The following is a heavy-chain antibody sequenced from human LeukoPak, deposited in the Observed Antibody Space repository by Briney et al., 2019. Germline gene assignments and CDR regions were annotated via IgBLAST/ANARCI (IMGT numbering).Heavy chain of an antibody. CDR2: ISAYNGNT. CDR3: ARLDQYCTNGVCYKNLDYWYFDL. D-gene: IGHD2-8*01. CDR1: GYTFTSYG. V-gene: IGHV1-18*01. J-gene: IGHJ2*01. Sequence: GASVKVSCKASGYTFTSYGISWVRQAPGQGLEWMGWISAYNGNTNYAQKLQGRVTMTTDTSTSTAYMELRSLRSDDTAVYYCARLDQYCTNGVCYKNLDYWYFDLWGRGTLVTVSS.